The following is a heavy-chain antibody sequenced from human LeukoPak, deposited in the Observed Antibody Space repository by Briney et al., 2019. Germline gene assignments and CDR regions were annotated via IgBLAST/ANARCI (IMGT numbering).Heavy chain of an antibody. V-gene: IGHV3-66*02. CDR2: IYSGGST. D-gene: IGHD3-22*01. CDR1: GLTVSSNY. CDR3: AREVYYDSSGYYTY. Sequence: GGSLRLSCAASGLTVSSNYMSWVRQAPGKGLEWVSVIYSGGSTCYADSVKGRFTISRDNSKNTLYLQMNSLRAEDTAVYYCAREVYYDSSGYYTYWGQGTLVTVSS. J-gene: IGHJ4*02.